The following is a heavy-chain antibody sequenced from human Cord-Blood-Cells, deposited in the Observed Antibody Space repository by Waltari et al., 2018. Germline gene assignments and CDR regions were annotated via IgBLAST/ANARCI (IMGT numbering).Heavy chain of an antibody. D-gene: IGHD6-13*01. CDR1: GSTFSRYS. Sequence: EVQLVESGGGLVKRGGSLRLSCAASGSTFSRYSMNWVCQAPGKGLEWVSSISSSSSYIYYADSVKGRFTISRDNAKNSLYLQMNSLRAEDTAVYYCATSSPPLYWGQGTLVTVSS. J-gene: IGHJ4*02. CDR2: ISSSSSYI. CDR3: ATSSPPLY. V-gene: IGHV3-21*01.